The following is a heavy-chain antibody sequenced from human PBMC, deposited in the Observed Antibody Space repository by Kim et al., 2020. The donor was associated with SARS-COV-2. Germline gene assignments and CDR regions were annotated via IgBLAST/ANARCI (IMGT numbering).Heavy chain of an antibody. CDR3: ALVGYDKGGAFDI. D-gene: IGHD2-8*01. Sequence: YAQKCQGRVTITRDTSASTAYMELSSLRSEDTAVYYCALVGYDKGGAFDIWGQGTMVTVSS. V-gene: IGHV1-3*01. J-gene: IGHJ3*02.